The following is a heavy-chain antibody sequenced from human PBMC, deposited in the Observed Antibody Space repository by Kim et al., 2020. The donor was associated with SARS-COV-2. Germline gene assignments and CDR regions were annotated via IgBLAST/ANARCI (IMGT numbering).Heavy chain of an antibody. Sequence: SAGSVKGRATSSRDDSKNTVYLRLNSLRAEDSALYYCAKDVWALSGMDAWGQGTMVTVSS. J-gene: IGHJ6*02. CDR3: AKDVWALSGMDA. D-gene: IGHD6-19*01. V-gene: IGHV3-23*01.